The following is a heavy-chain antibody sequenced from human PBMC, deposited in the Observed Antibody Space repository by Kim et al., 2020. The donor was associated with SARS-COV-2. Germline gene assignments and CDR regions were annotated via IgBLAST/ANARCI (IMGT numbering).Heavy chain of an antibody. Sequence: SETLSLTCTVSGGSVTSGSYFWYWIRQPPGKGLECIGNIDHSGSTNYNSSLKSRVTMSIDTSQNQFSLELTSVTAADTAVYFCARGYYDIRGSASCVDYWGQGTLVTVSS. CDR1: GGSVTSGSYF. CDR3: ARGYYDIRGSASCVDY. D-gene: IGHD3-22*01. V-gene: IGHV4-61*01. CDR2: IDHSGST. J-gene: IGHJ4*02.